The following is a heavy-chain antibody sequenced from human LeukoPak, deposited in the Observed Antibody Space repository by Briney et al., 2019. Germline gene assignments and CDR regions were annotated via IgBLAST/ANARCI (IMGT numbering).Heavy chain of an antibody. CDR3: ARRVLLWFGESGWFDP. J-gene: IGHJ5*02. D-gene: IGHD3-10*01. V-gene: IGHV3-23*01. Sequence: GGSLRLSCAASGFTFSSYAMSWVRQAPGKGLEWVSAISGSGGSTYYADSVKGRFTISRDNSKNTLYLQMNSLRAEDTAVYYCARRVLLWFGESGWFDPWGQGTLVTVSS. CDR2: ISGSGGST. CDR1: GFTFSSYA.